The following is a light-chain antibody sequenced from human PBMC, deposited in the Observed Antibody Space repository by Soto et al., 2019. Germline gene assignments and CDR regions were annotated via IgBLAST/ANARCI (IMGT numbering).Light chain of an antibody. V-gene: IGKV3-20*01. CDR3: QQYSESPLT. J-gene: IGKJ1*01. Sequence: EIVLTHSPGTLSLSPGERATLSCRASQSVANNYLAWYQQKPGQAPRLVIYGASSRATGIPDRFSASGSGTDFTLTINRLGPDDFAVYYCQQYSESPLTFGQGTKVEIK. CDR1: QSVANNY. CDR2: GAS.